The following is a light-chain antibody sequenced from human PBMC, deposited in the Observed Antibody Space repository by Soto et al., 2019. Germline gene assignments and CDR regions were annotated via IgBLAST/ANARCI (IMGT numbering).Light chain of an antibody. CDR1: QTITRW. J-gene: IGKJ1*01. CDR3: QQYHTFWT. V-gene: IGKV1-5*01. CDR2: DAS. Sequence: DIQMTQSPSTLSASVGDRVTIACRANQTITRWLAWYQQKPEKAPKLMSFDASTLKSVVPSRFSGSGYGTEFSLTSSSLQAEDFATYYCQQYHTFWTFGQGTTVEVK.